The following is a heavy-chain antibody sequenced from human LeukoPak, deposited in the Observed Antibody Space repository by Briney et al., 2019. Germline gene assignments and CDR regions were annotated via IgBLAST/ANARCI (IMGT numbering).Heavy chain of an antibody. CDR1: GFTFSSYE. CDR2: ISSSGSTI. Sequence: QSGGSLRLSWAASGFTFSSYEMNWVRQAPGKGLEWVSYISSSGSTIYYADSVKGRFTISRDNAENSLYLQMNSLRAEDTAVYYCARADCSSTSCFPNYYYYGMDVWGKGTTVTVSS. CDR3: ARADCSSTSCFPNYYYYGMDV. J-gene: IGHJ6*04. V-gene: IGHV3-48*03. D-gene: IGHD2-2*01.